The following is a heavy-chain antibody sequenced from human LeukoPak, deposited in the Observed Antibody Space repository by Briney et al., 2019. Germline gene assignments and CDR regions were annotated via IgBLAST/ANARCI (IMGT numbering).Heavy chain of an antibody. Sequence: SETLSLTCTVSGGSISSYYWSWIRQPPGKGLEGIGYIYYSGSTNYNPSLKSRVTISVDTSKNQFSLKLSSVTAADTAVYYCAREGLAAARTTRGVRYFDYWGQGTLVTVSS. V-gene: IGHV4-59*01. CDR2: IYYSGST. CDR1: GGSISSYY. J-gene: IGHJ4*02. CDR3: AREGLAAARTTRGVRYFDY. D-gene: IGHD6-13*01.